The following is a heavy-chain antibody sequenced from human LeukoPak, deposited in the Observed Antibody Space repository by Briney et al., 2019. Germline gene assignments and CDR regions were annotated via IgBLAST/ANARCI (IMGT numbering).Heavy chain of an antibody. V-gene: IGHV6-1*01. Sequence: SQTLSLTCAISGDSVSSNSAAWNWIRQSPSRGLEWLGRTYYRSKWYNDYAVSVKSRITINPDTSKNQFSLQLNSVTPEDTAVYYCARGVGQRLGYSPTGYYYYMDVWGKGTTVTVSS. CDR1: GDSVSSNSAA. D-gene: IGHD6-25*01. CDR2: TYYRSKWYN. J-gene: IGHJ6*03. CDR3: ARGVGQRLGYSPTGYYYYMDV.